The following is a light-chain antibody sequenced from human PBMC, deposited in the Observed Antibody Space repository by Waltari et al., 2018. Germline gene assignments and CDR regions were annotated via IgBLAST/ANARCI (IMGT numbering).Light chain of an antibody. Sequence: QSALTQPASVSGSPGQSITISCTGTHSHVGHFYFSSWHQQHPGEAPKLLIYEVSNRPSGVSHRFSGSKSGNTASLTISGLQAEDEADYYCSSYTASRALEVLFGGGTKLTVL. J-gene: IGLJ2*01. V-gene: IGLV2-14*01. CDR3: SSYTASRALEVL. CDR1: HSHVGHFYF. CDR2: EVS.